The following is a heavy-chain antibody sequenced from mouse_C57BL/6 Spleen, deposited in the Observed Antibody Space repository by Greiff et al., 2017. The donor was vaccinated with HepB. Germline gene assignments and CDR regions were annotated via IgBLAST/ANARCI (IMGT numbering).Heavy chain of an antibody. CDR3: ARSYGSSYYAMDY. CDR1: GFTFSDYG. D-gene: IGHD1-1*01. V-gene: IGHV5-17*01. CDR2: ISSGSSTF. J-gene: IGHJ4*01. Sequence: DVKLVESGGGLVKPGGSLKLSCAASGFTFSDYGMHWVRQAPEKGLEWVAYISSGSSTFYYADTVKGRFTISRDNAKNTLFLQMTSLRSEDTAMYYCARSYGSSYYAMDYWGQGTSVTVSS.